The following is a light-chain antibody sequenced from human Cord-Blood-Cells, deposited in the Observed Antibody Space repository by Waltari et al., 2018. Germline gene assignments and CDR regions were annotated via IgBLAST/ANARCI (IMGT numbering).Light chain of an antibody. CDR3: SSYTSSSSWV. V-gene: IGLV2-14*01. CDR2: DVS. J-gene: IGLJ3*02. CDR1: SSDVGGYNY. Sequence: QSALTQPASVSGSPGQSITISCTGTSSDVGGYNYVSWYQQPPGKAPKLMIYDVSKRPSGVSHRFSGSKSGNTASLTISGLQAEDEADYYCSSYTSSSSWVFGGGTKLTVL.